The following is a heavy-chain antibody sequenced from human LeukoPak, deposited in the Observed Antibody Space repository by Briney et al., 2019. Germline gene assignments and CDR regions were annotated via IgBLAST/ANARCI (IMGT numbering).Heavy chain of an antibody. CDR1: GGTFSSYA. D-gene: IGHD3-9*01. Sequence: GASVKVSCKASGGTFSSYAISWVRQAPGQGLEWMGGIIPIFGTANYAQKFQGRVTITADKSTSTAYMELSSLRSEDTAVYYCARDFYDILTGYQNYYYYYMDVWGKGTTVTVSS. J-gene: IGHJ6*03. CDR2: IIPIFGTA. CDR3: ARDFYDILTGYQNYYYYYMDV. V-gene: IGHV1-69*06.